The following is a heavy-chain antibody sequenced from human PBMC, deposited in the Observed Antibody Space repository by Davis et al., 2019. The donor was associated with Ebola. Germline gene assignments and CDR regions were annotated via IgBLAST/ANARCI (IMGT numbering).Heavy chain of an antibody. CDR2: ISSSSSYI. CDR1: GFTFSSYW. J-gene: IGHJ6*02. CDR3: ARDSRPDTAMAHYYYGMDV. D-gene: IGHD5-18*01. Sequence: PGGSLRLSCAASGFTFSSYWMSWVRQAPGKGLEWVSSISSSSSYIYYADSVKGRFTISRDNAKNSLYLQMNSLRAEDTAVYYCARDSRPDTAMAHYYYGMDVWGQGTTVTVSS. V-gene: IGHV3-21*01.